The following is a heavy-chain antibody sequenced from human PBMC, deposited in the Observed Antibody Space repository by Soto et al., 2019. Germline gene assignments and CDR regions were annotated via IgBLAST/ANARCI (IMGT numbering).Heavy chain of an antibody. CDR3: ARDRGNGYYGQDTWGMDV. Sequence: EVQLVESGGGLVQPGGSLRLSCGVSGFTISTYWMSWVRRTPGKGLEWVGNINPGGSENFYAGSVRGRFSISRDNARNTVDLQMKSLRAADTAVYFCARDRGNGYYGQDTWGMDVWGQGTTVTVSS. CDR1: GFTISTYW. J-gene: IGHJ6*02. V-gene: IGHV3-7*05. CDR2: INPGGSEN. D-gene: IGHD3-22*01.